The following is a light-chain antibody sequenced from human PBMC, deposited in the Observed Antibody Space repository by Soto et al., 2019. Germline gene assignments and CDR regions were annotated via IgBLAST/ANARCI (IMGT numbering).Light chain of an antibody. J-gene: IGKJ5*01. CDR2: AAS. CDR3: QQRSNWPPIT. V-gene: IGKV3-11*01. Sequence: EIVLTQAPATLSLSPGERATLSCRASQSVSSYLAWYQQKPGQAPRLLIYAASNRATGIPARFSGSGSGTDFTLTISSLEPEDFAVYYCQQRSNWPPITFVQGTRLEIK. CDR1: QSVSSY.